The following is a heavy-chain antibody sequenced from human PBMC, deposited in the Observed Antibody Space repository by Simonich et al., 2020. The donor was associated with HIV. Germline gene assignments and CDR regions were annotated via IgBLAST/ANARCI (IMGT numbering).Heavy chain of an antibody. V-gene: IGHV4-34*01. Sequence: QVQLQESGPGLVKPSATLSLTCAVYVGSFSVYYWNWIRKPPGKGLEWIGEINHRGSNNHNPSLKSRVTISVDTSKNQFSLKLSSVTAADTAVYYCARHRGAGYFDYWGQGTLVTVSS. J-gene: IGHJ4*02. CDR3: ARHRGAGYFDY. CDR1: VGSFSVYY. CDR2: INHRGSN.